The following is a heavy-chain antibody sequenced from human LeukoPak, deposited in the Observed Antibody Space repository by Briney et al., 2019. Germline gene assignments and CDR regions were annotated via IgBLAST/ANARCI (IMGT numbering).Heavy chain of an antibody. J-gene: IGHJ4*02. D-gene: IGHD6-13*01. Sequence: SETLSLTCTVSGGSISPYYWSWIRQPPGKGLEWIGYISYGGTTNYNPSLKSRLTILLDTSKNQFSLKLSSVTAADTAVYYCARSETYRSTWNSDYWGQGTLVTVSS. CDR2: ISYGGTT. CDR1: GGSISPYY. CDR3: ARSETYRSTWNSDY. V-gene: IGHV4-59*08.